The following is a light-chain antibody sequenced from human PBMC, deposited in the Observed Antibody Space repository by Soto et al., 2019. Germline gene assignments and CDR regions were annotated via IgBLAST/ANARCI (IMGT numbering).Light chain of an antibody. CDR3: QQRTDWQRT. J-gene: IGKJ1*01. CDR1: QSVSRN. Sequence: EVVLTQSPATLYLSPGERATLSCRASQSVSRNLAWYQQKPGQAPRLLIYRASTRATGIPARFSGSGSGTDFSLSISSLQPEDFAVYYCQQRTDWQRTFGQGTKVEVK. CDR2: RAS. V-gene: IGKV3-11*01.